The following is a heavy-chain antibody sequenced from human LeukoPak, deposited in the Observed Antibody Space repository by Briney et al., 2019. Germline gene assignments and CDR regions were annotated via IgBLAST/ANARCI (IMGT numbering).Heavy chain of an antibody. CDR1: GFTFSSYA. J-gene: IGHJ4*02. CDR3: ARARDTVTYTDY. CDR2: ISYDGSNK. Sequence: GGSLRLSCAASGFTFSSYAMHWVRQAPGKGLEWVAVISYDGSNKYYADSVKGRFTISRDNSKNTLYLQMNSLRAEDTAVYYCARARDTVTYTDYWGQEYLVTVSS. V-gene: IGHV3-30*04. D-gene: IGHD4-17*01.